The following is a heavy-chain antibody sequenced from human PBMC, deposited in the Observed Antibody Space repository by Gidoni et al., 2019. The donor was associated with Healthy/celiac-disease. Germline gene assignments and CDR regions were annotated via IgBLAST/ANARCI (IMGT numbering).Heavy chain of an antibody. CDR3: ARGSSITMIVVPRHQGPHDAFDI. CDR1: GYSFTSYW. V-gene: IGHV5-10-1*03. J-gene: IGHJ3*02. Sequence: EVQLVQSGAEVKKPGESLRISCKGSGYSFTSYWISWVRQMPGKGLEWMGRIDPSDSYTNYSPSFQGHVTISADKSISTAYLQWSSLKASDTAMYYCARGSSITMIVVPRHQGPHDAFDIWGQGTMVTVSS. CDR2: IDPSDSYT. D-gene: IGHD3-22*01.